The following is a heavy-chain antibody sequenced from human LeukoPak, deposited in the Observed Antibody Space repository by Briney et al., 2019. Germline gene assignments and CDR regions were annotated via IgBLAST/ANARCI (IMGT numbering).Heavy chain of an antibody. J-gene: IGHJ6*04. Sequence: GRSLRLSCAASGFTFSSYGMHWVRQAPGKGLEWVAVIWYDGSNKYYADSVKGRFTISRDNSKNTLYLQMNSLRAEDTAVYYCARDLAEISPFYGMDVWGKGTTVTVSS. V-gene: IGHV3-33*01. CDR2: IWYDGSNK. CDR3: ARDLAEISPFYGMDV. CDR1: GFTFSSYG.